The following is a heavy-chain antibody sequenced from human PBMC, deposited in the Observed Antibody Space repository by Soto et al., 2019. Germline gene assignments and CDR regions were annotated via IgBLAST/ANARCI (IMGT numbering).Heavy chain of an antibody. CDR2: FDPEDGET. V-gene: IGHV1-24*01. CDR1: GYTLTELS. J-gene: IGHJ4*02. CDR3: ARDDLGYCSGGSCYSIDY. Sequence: GASVKVSCKVSGYTLTELSMHWVRQAPGKGLEWMGGFDPEDGETIYAQKFQGRVTMTEDTSTSTAYMELSSLRSEDTAVYYCARDDLGYCSGGSCYSIDYWGQGTLVTVSS. D-gene: IGHD2-15*01.